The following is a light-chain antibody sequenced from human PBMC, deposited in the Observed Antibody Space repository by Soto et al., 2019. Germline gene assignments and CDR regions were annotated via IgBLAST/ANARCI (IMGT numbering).Light chain of an antibody. V-gene: IGLV2-14*03. Sequence: QSALTQPASVSGSPGQSITISCTGNSSDVGGYDYVSWYQQHPGKAPKLMIYGVSNRPSGVSNRFSGSKSGNTASLTISGLQAEDEADYYCSSYTNSITHVFGGGTKLTVL. CDR3: SSYTNSITHV. CDR1: SSDVGGYDY. CDR2: GVS. J-gene: IGLJ3*02.